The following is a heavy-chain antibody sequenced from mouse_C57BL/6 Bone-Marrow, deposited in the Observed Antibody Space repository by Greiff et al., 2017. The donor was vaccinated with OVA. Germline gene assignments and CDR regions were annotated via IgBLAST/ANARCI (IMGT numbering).Heavy chain of an antibody. Sequence: DVMLVESGGGLVKPGGSLKLSCAASGFTFSDYGMHWVRQAPEKGLEWVAYISSGSSTIYYADTVKGRFTLSRDNAKNTLFLQMTSLRAEDTAMYYCARHHYYAMDYWGQGTSVTVSS. V-gene: IGHV5-17*01. CDR3: ARHHYYAMDY. CDR1: GFTFSDYG. J-gene: IGHJ4*01. CDR2: ISSGSSTI.